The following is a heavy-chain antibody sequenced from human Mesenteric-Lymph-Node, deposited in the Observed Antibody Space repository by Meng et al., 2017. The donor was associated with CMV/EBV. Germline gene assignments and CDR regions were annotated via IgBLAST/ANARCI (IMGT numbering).Heavy chain of an antibody. J-gene: IGHJ5*01. V-gene: IGHV3-7*01. D-gene: IGHD3-22*01. Sequence: ETLSLTCAVYGGSFSGYYWSWIRQPPGKGLEWVANINEGGNEMFYVDSVRGRFTISRDNAKNSLYLQMNSLSAEDTAVYYCARGGKLQSDSSAHYAYWFDSWGQGILVTVSS. CDR3: ARGGKLQSDSSAHYAYWFDS. CDR2: INEGGNEM. CDR1: GGSFSGYY.